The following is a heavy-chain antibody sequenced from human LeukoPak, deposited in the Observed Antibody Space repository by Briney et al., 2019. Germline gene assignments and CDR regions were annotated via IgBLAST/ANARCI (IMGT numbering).Heavy chain of an antibody. CDR1: GFSVSSNS. CDR2: IYSRDVT. D-gene: IGHD6-19*01. CDR3: ARVLAAIALRDYHYVDV. Sequence: GGSLRLSCAASGFSVSSNSMSWVRHAPGKGLECVSIIYSRDVTSYADSVKDRFTISRDSDKNTLFLQMDSLRSDDTAVYYCARVLAAIALRDYHYVDVWGKGTTVTVSS. J-gene: IGHJ6*03. V-gene: IGHV3-53*01.